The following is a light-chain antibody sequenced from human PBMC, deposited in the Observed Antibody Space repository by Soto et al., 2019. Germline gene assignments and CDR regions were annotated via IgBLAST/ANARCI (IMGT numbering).Light chain of an antibody. CDR1: SGSVSTSYY. Sequence: QAVVTREPSFSVSPGGTVTLTCGLSSGSVSTSYYPSWYQQTPGQAPRTLIYSTNTRSSGVPDRFSGSILGNKAALTITGAQADDESDYYCVLYMGSNWVFGGGTKLTVL. CDR3: VLYMGSNWV. CDR2: STN. J-gene: IGLJ3*02. V-gene: IGLV8-61*01.